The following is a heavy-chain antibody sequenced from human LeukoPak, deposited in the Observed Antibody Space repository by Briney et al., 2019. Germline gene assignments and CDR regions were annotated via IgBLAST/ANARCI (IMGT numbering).Heavy chain of an antibody. CDR3: AKGRYSYGDNWFDP. V-gene: IGHV4-30-4*01. CDR2: IYYSGST. D-gene: IGHD5-18*01. Sequence: PSETLSLTCTVSGGSISSGDYYWSWIRQPPGKGLEWIGYIYYSGSTYYNPSLKSRVTISEDTSKNQFSLKLSSVTAADTAVYYCAKGRYSYGDNWFDPWGQGTLVTVSS. J-gene: IGHJ5*02. CDR1: GGSISSGDYY.